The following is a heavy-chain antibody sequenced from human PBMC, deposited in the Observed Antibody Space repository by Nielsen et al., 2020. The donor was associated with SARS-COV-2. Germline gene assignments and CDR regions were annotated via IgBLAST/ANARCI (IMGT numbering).Heavy chain of an antibody. D-gene: IGHD3-22*01. Sequence: WIRQPPGKGLEWVAVIWYDGSNKYYADSVKGRFTISRDNGENSLYLEMNSLRDEDTAIYYCAREAPDYYDTTLGGAFDIWGQGTMVT. CDR3: AREAPDYYDTTLGGAFDI. CDR2: IWYDGSNK. V-gene: IGHV3-33*01. J-gene: IGHJ3*02.